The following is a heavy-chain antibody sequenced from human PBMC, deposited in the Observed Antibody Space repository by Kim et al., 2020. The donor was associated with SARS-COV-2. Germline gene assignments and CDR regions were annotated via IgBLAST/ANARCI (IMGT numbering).Heavy chain of an antibody. Sequence: ASVKVSCKASGYTFTSYGISWVRQAPGQGLEWMGWISAYNGNTNYAQKLQGRVTMTTDTSTSTAYMELRSLRSDDTAVYYCARDRGYYYDSSGYIPGMDVWGQGTTVTVSS. D-gene: IGHD3-22*01. CDR2: ISAYNGNT. CDR1: GYTFTSYG. V-gene: IGHV1-18*01. CDR3: ARDRGYYYDSSGYIPGMDV. J-gene: IGHJ6*02.